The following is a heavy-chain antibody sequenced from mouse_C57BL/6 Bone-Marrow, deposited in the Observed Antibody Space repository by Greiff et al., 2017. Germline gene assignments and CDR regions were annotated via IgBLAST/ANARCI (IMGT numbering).Heavy chain of an antibody. CDR3: ARLNYGSSYAMDY. Sequence: VQLQQSDAELVKPGASVKISCKVSGYTFTDHTIHWMKQRPEQGLEWIGYIYPRDGSTKYNEKFKGKATLTADKSSSTAYMQLNSLTSDDSAVYFCARLNYGSSYAMDYWGQGTSVTVSS. D-gene: IGHD1-1*01. CDR1: GYTFTDHT. J-gene: IGHJ4*01. V-gene: IGHV1-78*01. CDR2: IYPRDGST.